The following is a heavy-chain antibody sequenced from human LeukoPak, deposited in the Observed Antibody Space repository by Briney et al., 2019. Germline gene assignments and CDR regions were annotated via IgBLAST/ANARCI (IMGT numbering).Heavy chain of an antibody. J-gene: IGHJ4*02. CDR3: AKMALSSGWWFFDY. CDR1: GFTFSNYG. Sequence: GRSLRLSCAASGFTFSNYGMHWVRQAPGQGLEWVAVISFDGTNTYYADSLKGRFTISRDNSKSTVYLQMNSLRAEDTAVYYCAKMALSSGWWFFDYWGQGTLVTVSS. CDR2: ISFDGTNT. V-gene: IGHV3-33*05. D-gene: IGHD6-13*01.